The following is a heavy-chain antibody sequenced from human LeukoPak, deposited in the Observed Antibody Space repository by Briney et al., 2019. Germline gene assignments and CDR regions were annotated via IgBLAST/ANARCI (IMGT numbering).Heavy chain of an antibody. Sequence: SETLSLTCTVSGGSISSSSYYWGWIRQPPGKGLEWIGSIYYSGSTYYNPSLKSRVTISVDTSTNQFSLKLSSVTAADTAVYYCAYSSGYYYFYWGQGTLVTVSS. CDR1: GGSISSSSYY. D-gene: IGHD3-22*01. CDR3: AYSSGYYYFY. V-gene: IGHV4-39*01. CDR2: IYYSGST. J-gene: IGHJ4*02.